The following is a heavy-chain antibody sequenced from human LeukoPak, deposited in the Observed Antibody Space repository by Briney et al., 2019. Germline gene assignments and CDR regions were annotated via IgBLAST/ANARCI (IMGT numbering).Heavy chain of an antibody. Sequence: PSETLSLTCTVSGGSIRSSYYYWGWIRQPPGKGLEWIGSIYDSGSTYYNPSLKSRVTISVDKSKNQFSLKLSSVTAADTAVYYCARGLRDSSAWFDPWGQGTLVTVSS. CDR3: ARGLRDSSAWFDP. CDR1: GGSIRSSYYY. V-gene: IGHV4-39*07. J-gene: IGHJ5*02. D-gene: IGHD6-19*01. CDR2: IYDSGST.